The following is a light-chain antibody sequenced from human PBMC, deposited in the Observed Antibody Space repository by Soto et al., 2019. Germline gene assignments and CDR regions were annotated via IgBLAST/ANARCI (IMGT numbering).Light chain of an antibody. Sequence: QSVLTQSPSASGTPGQRVTISCSGSSSNIGSNTVNWYQQLPGRAPKLLIHSNNQRPSGVPDRFSASKSGTSASLAISGLKSEDEADYYCAAWDDSLNGPRFGGGTKLTVL. J-gene: IGLJ2*01. CDR3: AAWDDSLNGPR. V-gene: IGLV1-44*01. CDR2: SNN. CDR1: SSNIGSNT.